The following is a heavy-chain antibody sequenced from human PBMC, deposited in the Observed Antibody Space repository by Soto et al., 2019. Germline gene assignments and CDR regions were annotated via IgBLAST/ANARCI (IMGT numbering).Heavy chain of an antibody. Sequence: SETLSLTCTVSGGSVISGSYYFVWIRQPPGKGLEWIGYIYYSGSTNYNPSLKSRVTISVDTSKNQFSLKLSSVTAADTAVYYCARGRSIVPWDYWGQGTLVTVSS. CDR2: IYYSGST. CDR3: ARGRSIVPWDY. V-gene: IGHV4-61*01. CDR1: GGSVISGSYY. D-gene: IGHD2-2*01. J-gene: IGHJ4*02.